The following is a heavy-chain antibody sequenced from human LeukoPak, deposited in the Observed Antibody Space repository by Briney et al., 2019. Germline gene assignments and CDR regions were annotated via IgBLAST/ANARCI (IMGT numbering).Heavy chain of an antibody. J-gene: IGHJ4*02. Sequence: TLSLTCTVSGGSISGYFWSWIRQPAGKGLEWIGRIYSSGSNNYNPSLKSRVTMSLDTSKNHLSLNLSSVTAADTAVYYCAREPTSGREPTSGRPLDYWGQGTLVTVSS. V-gene: IGHV4-4*07. CDR2: IYSSGSN. CDR1: GGSISGYF. D-gene: IGHD5-12*01. CDR3: AREPTSGREPTSGRPLDY.